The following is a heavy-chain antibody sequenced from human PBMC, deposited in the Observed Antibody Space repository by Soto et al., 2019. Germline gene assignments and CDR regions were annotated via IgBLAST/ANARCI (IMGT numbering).Heavy chain of an antibody. D-gene: IGHD3-22*01. CDR1: GFTFTSFA. Sequence: SMKASCKASGFTFTSFAVQWLRQPRRQRLEWIGWIVVGSGNTNYAQKFQERVTITRDMSTSTAYMELSSLRSEDTAVYYCAAGGERYYYDSSGYSRSSYYYYGMDVWGQ. J-gene: IGHJ6*02. CDR2: IVVGSGNT. V-gene: IGHV1-58*01. CDR3: AAGGERYYYDSSGYSRSSYYYYGMDV.